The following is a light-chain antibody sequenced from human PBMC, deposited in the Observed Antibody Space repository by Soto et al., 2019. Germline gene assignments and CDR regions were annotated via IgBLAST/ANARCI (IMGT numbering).Light chain of an antibody. J-gene: IGKJ5*01. V-gene: IGKV3-11*01. CDR3: QQRHNWPIT. CDR2: DTS. CDR1: QTIRGF. Sequence: EIVLTQSPATLSLSPGERATLSCRTSQTIRGFLNWYQQRPGQAPRLLIYDTSNRATNIPARFSGSGSGTDFILTISSLDPEDFGVYFCQQRHNWPITFGQGTRLDI.